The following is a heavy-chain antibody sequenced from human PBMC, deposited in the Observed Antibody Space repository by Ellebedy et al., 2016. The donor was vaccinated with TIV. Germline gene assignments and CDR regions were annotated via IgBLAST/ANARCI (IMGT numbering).Heavy chain of an antibody. V-gene: IGHV3-66*01. D-gene: IGHD1-20*01. CDR2: IYSGGST. J-gene: IGHJ6*02. CDR1: GFTVSSNY. Sequence: GESLKISCAASGFTVSSNYMSWVRQAPGKGLEWVSVIYSGGSTYYADSVKGRFTISRDNSKNTLYLQMNSLRAEDTAVYYCARDQVTGTTYYGMDVWGQGTTVTVSS. CDR3: ARDQVTGTTYYGMDV.